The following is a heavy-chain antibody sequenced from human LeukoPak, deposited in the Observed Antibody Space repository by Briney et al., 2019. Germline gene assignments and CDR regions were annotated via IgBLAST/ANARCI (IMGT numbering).Heavy chain of an antibody. CDR1: GGSISSYY. Sequence: SETLSLTCTVSGGSISSYYWSWIRQPPGKGLEWIGYIYYSGSTNYNPSLKSRVTISVDTSKNQLSLKLSSVTAADTAVYYCARYDSSGSYFDYWGQGTLVTVSS. J-gene: IGHJ4*02. CDR3: ARYDSSGSYFDY. CDR2: IYYSGST. D-gene: IGHD3-22*01. V-gene: IGHV4-59*01.